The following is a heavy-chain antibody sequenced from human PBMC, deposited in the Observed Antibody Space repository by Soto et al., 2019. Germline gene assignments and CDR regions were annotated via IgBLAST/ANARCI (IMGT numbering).Heavy chain of an antibody. D-gene: IGHD3-10*01. CDR1: GFTFSSYC. CDR3: AKDFGITFDAFDI. CDR2: ISYDGSNK. J-gene: IGHJ3*02. V-gene: IGHV3-30*18. Sequence: PGGSLRLSCAASGFTFSSYCMPWVRQAPGKGLEWGAVISYDGSNKNYANSVKGRFTISRNNSKNTLNLQMNSLRVEDTAVYYCAKDFGITFDAFDIWGQGTMVTVSS.